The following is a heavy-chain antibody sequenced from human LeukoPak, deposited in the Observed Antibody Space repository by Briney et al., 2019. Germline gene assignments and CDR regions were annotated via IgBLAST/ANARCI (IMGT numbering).Heavy chain of an antibody. Sequence: GGSLRLSCAASGFTFSGSAMHWVRQASGKGLEWVGRIRSKANSYATAYTASVKGRFTISRDDSKNTAYLQMNSLKTEDTAVYYCTGNYYDSSGAGDYWGQGTLVTVSA. J-gene: IGHJ4*02. CDR1: GFTFSGSA. CDR3: TGNYYDSSGAGDY. V-gene: IGHV3-73*01. CDR2: IRSKANSYAT. D-gene: IGHD3-22*01.